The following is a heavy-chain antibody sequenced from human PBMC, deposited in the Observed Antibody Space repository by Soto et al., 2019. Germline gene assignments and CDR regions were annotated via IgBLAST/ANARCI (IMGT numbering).Heavy chain of an antibody. Sequence: QVQLVQSGAEMKKPGASVKVSCKASGYNFTGYYMNWVRQAPGRGPEWMGWINPKSGDTNCAQKFQGRVTMTRDTSINTAYMELSRLRSDDTAVYFCARHLWQDAFDIWGQGTMVTVSS. CDR2: INPKSGDT. J-gene: IGHJ3*02. V-gene: IGHV1-2*02. CDR3: ARHLWQDAFDI. CDR1: GYNFTGYY. D-gene: IGHD3-10*01.